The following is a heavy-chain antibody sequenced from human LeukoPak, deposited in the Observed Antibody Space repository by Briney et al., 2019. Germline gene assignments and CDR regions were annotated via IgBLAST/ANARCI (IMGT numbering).Heavy chain of an antibody. CDR1: GNTFTSYY. V-gene: IGHV1-46*01. CDR2: INPSGGTT. CDR3: AREATYYYYGMDA. Sequence: GASVNVSCTASGNTFTSYYMHWVRQAPGQGLEWMGVINPSGGTTTYAQEFQGRVTMTRDTSTSTVYMELSSLRSEDTAVYYCAREATYYYYGMDAWGQGTTVTVSS. J-gene: IGHJ6*02. D-gene: IGHD1-26*01.